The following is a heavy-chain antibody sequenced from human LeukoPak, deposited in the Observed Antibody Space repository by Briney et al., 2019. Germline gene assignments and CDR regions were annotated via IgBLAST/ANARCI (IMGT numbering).Heavy chain of an antibody. CDR2: IIPIFGIA. CDR1: GGTFSSYA. V-gene: IGHV1-69*04. D-gene: IGHD2-15*01. Sequence: WASVKVSCKASGGTFSSYAISWVRQAPGQGLEWMGRIIPIFGIANYAQKLQGRVTITADKSTSTAYMELSSLRSEDTAVYYCAREAQFYSWFDPWGQGTLVTVSS. J-gene: IGHJ5*02. CDR3: AREAQFYSWFDP.